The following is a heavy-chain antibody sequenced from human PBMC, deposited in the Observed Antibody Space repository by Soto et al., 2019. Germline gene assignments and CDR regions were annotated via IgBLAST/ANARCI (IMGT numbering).Heavy chain of an antibody. J-gene: IGHJ4*02. V-gene: IGHV3-30-3*01. Sequence: QVQLVESGGGVVQPGRSLRLSCAASGFTLSTYAMHWVRQAPGKGLEWVAVTSYDGTNKYYVDSVKGRVTISRDNSRNTLYLQMNSLIVEDTAVYYCARDRGYDSSGYFFMWGQGTLVTVSS. CDR1: GFTLSTYA. CDR3: ARDRGYDSSGYFFM. D-gene: IGHD3-22*01. CDR2: TSYDGTNK.